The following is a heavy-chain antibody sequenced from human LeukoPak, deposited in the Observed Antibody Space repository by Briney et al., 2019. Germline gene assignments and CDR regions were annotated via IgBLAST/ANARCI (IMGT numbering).Heavy chain of an antibody. CDR3: ARHVTQLWSGVLPASFDY. CDR2: VYYRGNT. J-gene: IGHJ4*02. D-gene: IGHD3-3*01. V-gene: IGHV4-39*01. CDR1: GGSLTSGYYF. Sequence: SETLSLTCTVSGGSLTSGYYFWGWIRHPPGKGLEWIASVYYRGNTYYNPSLESRVTISMDSSKSQFSLELSSVTAADTAVYYCARHVTQLWSGVLPASFDYWGQGTLVTVSS.